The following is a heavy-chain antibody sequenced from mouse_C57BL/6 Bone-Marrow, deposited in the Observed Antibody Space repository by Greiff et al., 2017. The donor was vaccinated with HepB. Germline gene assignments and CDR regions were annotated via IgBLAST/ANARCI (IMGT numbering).Heavy chain of an antibody. D-gene: IGHD2-4*01. CDR3: ARDDYHWYFDV. CDR2: IHPNSGST. Sequence: QVQLQQSGAELVKPGASVKLSCKASGYTFTSYWMHWVKQRPGQGLEWIGMIHPNSGSTNYNEKFKSKATLTVDKSSSTAYMQLSSLTSEDSAVYYCARDDYHWYFDVWGTGTTVTVSS. J-gene: IGHJ1*03. CDR1: GYTFTSYW. V-gene: IGHV1-64*01.